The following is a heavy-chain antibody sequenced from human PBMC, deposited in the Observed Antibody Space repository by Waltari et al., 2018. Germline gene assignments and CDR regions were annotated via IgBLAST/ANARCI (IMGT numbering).Heavy chain of an antibody. D-gene: IGHD2-8*02. CDR3: ARVGPGCTGGVCYRSYFDY. CDR2: IYHSGST. Sequence: QVQLQESGPGLVKPSETLSLTCAVSGYSISSGYYWGWIRQPPGKGLEWIGSIYHSGSTYYNPSLKSRVTRSVDTSKNQFSLKLSSVTAADTAVYYCARVGPGCTGGVCYRSYFDYWGQGTLVTVSS. V-gene: IGHV4-38-2*01. J-gene: IGHJ4*02. CDR1: GYSISSGYY.